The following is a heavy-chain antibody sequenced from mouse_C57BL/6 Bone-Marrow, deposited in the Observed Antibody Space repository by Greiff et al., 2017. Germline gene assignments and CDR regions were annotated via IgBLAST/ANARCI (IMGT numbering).Heavy chain of an antibody. CDR2: IHPGSGGT. J-gene: IGHJ3*01. CDR3: GGGGGFAY. V-gene: IGHV1-54*01. Sequence: VQLQQSGAELVRPGTSVKVSCKASGYAFTNYLIEWVKQRPGQGLEWIGVIHPGSGGTNYNEKFKGKATLTADKSSSPAYMQLSSLTSEYSSVYFGGGGGGFAYWGQGTLVTVSA. CDR1: GYAFTNYL.